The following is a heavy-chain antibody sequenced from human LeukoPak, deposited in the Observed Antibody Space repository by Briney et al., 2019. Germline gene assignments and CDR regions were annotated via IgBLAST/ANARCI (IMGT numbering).Heavy chain of an antibody. D-gene: IGHD3-9*01. CDR1: GYTFTAYY. CDR2: INPNSGGT. V-gene: IGHV1-2*02. Sequence: APVKVSCKASGYTFTAYYMHWVRQDPGQGLEWMGWINPNSGGTNYAQKFQGRVTMTRDTSISTAYMELSRLRSDDMAVYYCARGAYLTGYQYGMDVWGQGTTVTVSS. J-gene: IGHJ6*02. CDR3: ARGAYLTGYQYGMDV.